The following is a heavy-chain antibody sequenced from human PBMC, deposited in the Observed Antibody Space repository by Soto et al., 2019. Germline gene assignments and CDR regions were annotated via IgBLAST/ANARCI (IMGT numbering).Heavy chain of an antibody. D-gene: IGHD6-25*01. Sequence: PGGSLRLSFVASWFTFSSYSISWVRKAPGKGLEWVSAIGGSGTTTYYADSFKGRCTMSRDNSKNTLYLQMNSLRAEDTAVYYCARDRGYMDVWGQGTTVTVSS. CDR1: WFTFSSYS. CDR2: IGGSGTTT. CDR3: ARDRGYMDV. V-gene: IGHV3-23*01. J-gene: IGHJ6*02.